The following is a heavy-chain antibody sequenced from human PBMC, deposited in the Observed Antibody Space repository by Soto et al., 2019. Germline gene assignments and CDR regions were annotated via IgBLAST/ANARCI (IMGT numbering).Heavy chain of an antibody. V-gene: IGHV1-18*01. Sequence: QVQLVQSGPEVKKPGASVKVSCKASGYTFTSYGISWVRQAPGQGLEWMGWISAYNGNTKYAQNLQGRVTMTTDTSTSTAYMELRSLRSDDTAVYYCAREMYDILSGYGHYWGQGTLVTVSS. CDR3: AREMYDILSGYGHY. CDR2: ISAYNGNT. D-gene: IGHD3-9*01. CDR1: GYTFTSYG. J-gene: IGHJ4*02.